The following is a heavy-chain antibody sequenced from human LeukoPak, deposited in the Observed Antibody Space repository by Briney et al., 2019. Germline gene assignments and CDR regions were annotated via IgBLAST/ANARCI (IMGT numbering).Heavy chain of an antibody. D-gene: IGHD6-13*01. CDR3: VKDRGSNGVLASFDY. CDR2: IWYDVSDR. V-gene: IGHV3-33*03. J-gene: IGHJ4*02. Sequence: GRSLRLSCAATGFTFSVYGMHWVRQAPGKGVAGVALIWYDVSDRYYADSVKGRFTISRDNSENTLYLQMNSLRAGDTAVYYCVKDRGSNGVLASFDYWGQGTLVTVSS. CDR1: GFTFSVYG.